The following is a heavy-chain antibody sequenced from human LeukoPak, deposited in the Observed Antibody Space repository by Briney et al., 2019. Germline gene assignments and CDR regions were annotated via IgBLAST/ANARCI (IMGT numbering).Heavy chain of an antibody. CDR1: GYTLTELS. J-gene: IGHJ4*02. Sequence: VASVKVSCKVSGYTLTELSMHWVRQAPGKGLEWMGGFDPEDGETIYAQKFQGRVTMTEDTSTDTAYMELSSLRSEDTAVYYCATLSPDPWTSYTTVTSDYWGQGTLVTVSS. CDR3: ATLSPDPWTSYTTVTSDY. V-gene: IGHV1-24*01. CDR2: FDPEDGET. D-gene: IGHD4-17*01.